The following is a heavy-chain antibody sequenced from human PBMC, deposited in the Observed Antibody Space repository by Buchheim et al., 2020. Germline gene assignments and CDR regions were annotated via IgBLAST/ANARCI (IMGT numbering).Heavy chain of an antibody. J-gene: IGHJ4*02. CDR1: GFTFSSYS. CDR2: ISSSSSYI. D-gene: IGHD2-2*01. CDR3: ARDSPSSACSSTSCRPGFDY. Sequence: EVQLVESGGGLVKPGGSLRLSCAASGFTFSSYSMNWVRQAPGKGLEWVSSISSSSSYIYYADSVKGRFTISRDNAKNSLYLQMNSLRAEDTAVYYCARDSPSSACSSTSCRPGFDYWGQGTL. V-gene: IGHV3-21*01.